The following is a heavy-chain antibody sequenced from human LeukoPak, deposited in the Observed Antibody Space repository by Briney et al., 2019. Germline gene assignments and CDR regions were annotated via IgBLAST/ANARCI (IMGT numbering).Heavy chain of an antibody. CDR1: GGSFSGYY. J-gene: IGHJ4*02. V-gene: IGHV4-34*01. D-gene: IGHD3-10*01. CDR3: ASLVRGGAVY. CDR2: INHSGST. Sequence: PSETLSLTCAVYGGSFSGYYWSWIRQPPGKGLEWIGEINHSGSTNYNPSLKSRVTISVDTSKNQFSLKLSSVTAADTAVYYCASLVRGGAVYWGQGTLVTVSS.